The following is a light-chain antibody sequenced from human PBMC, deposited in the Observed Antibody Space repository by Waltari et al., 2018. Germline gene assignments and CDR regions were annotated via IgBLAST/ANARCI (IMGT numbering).Light chain of an antibody. J-gene: IGKJ4*01. V-gene: IGKV1-39*01. CDR1: QSISSY. CDR3: QQSYSTLHT. CDR2: AAS. Sequence: DIQMTQSPSSLSASVGDRVTITCRASQSISSYLNWYQQKPGKAPKLLIYAASSLQSGVPSRFSGSGSWTDFTLTISSLQPEDFATYYCQQSYSTLHTFGGGTKVEIK.